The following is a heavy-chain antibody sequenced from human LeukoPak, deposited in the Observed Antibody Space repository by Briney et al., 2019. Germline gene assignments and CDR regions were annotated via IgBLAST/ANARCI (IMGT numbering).Heavy chain of an antibody. CDR2: FKPEEGES. Sequence: ASVKVSCKVSEYTLSEVFMHWVRQAPGKGLGWMGGFKPEEGESVYAQKFQGRVIMTEDTSTDTAYMELTSLKSEDTAVYYCAAGYGDFFDFWGQGTLVTVSS. V-gene: IGHV1-24*01. CDR1: EYTLSEVF. D-gene: IGHD4-17*01. J-gene: IGHJ4*02. CDR3: AAGYGDFFDF.